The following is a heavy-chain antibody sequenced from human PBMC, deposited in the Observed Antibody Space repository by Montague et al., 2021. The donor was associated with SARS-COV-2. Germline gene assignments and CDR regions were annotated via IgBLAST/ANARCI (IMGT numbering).Heavy chain of an antibody. D-gene: IGHD3-16*01. V-gene: IGHV2-5*02. CDR2: IYWDGDK. CDR1: GFSLSTNGVG. Sequence: PALVKPTQTLALTCTFSGFSLSTNGVGVGWIRQPPGKALEWLALIYWDGDKRYSQSLMSRLTISRGTSKNQVVLTMTNMNPVDTATYYCAHRREGATLITEWFDPWGQGTMVTVSS. CDR3: AHRREGATLITEWFDP. J-gene: IGHJ5*02.